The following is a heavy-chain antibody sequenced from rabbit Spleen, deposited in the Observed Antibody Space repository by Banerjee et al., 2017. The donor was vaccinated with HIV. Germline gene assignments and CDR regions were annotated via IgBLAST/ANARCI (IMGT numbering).Heavy chain of an antibody. Sequence: QEQLVESGGGLVQPEGSLTLTCTASGFSFSSSYYMCWVRQAPGKGLEWIGCIRTNTGNTDYASCAKGRFSISKTSSTTVTLQMTSLTAADTATYFCVIELGGTGLGLTFWGQGTLLTAS. CDR1: GFSFSSSYY. D-gene: IGHD7-1*01. J-gene: IGHJ4*01. CDR3: VIELGGTGLGLTF. CDR2: IRTNTGNT. V-gene: IGHV1S45*01.